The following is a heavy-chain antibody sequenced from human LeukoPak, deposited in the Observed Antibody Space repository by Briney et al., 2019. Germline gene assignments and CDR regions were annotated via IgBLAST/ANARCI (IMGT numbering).Heavy chain of an antibody. CDR1: GFTFSSYA. D-gene: IGHD3-16*02. J-gene: IGHJ4*02. V-gene: IGHV3-23*01. CDR3: TQEYNYRCYLSQGRGYFDY. Sequence: GGSLRLSCGASGFTFSSYAMAWVRQAPGKGLEWVSAIRGTGSSTYYADSVRGVFTITKYKSKSKLYLQMKSLRAEDTAIYFCTQEYNYRCYLSQGRGYFDYWGQGTLVTVSS. CDR2: IRGTGSST.